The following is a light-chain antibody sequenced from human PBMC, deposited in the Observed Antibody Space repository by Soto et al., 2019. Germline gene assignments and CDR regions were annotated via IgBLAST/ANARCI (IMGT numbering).Light chain of an antibody. J-gene: IGKJ5*01. Sequence: PGERATLSCMASQSVSRYLAWYQQKPGQAPRLLMYDASNRATGFPARFSGSGFGTDFTLTISRLEPEDFAVYYCQQRSSWPITFGQGTRLEIK. CDR1: QSVSRY. V-gene: IGKV3-11*01. CDR3: QQRSSWPIT. CDR2: DAS.